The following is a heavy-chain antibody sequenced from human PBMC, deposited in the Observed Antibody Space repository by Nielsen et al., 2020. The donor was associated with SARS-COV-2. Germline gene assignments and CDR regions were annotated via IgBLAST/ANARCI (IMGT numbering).Heavy chain of an antibody. V-gene: IGHV1-2*06. Sequence: ASVKVSCKASGYTFTGYYMHWVRQAPGQGLEWMGRINPNSGGTNYAQKFQGRVTMTRDTSISTAYMELSRLRSDDTAVYYCARILSYGSGSYQKTIDYWGQGTLVTVSS. CDR3: ARILSYGSGSYQKTIDY. D-gene: IGHD3-10*01. J-gene: IGHJ4*02. CDR1: GYTFTGYY. CDR2: INPNSGGT.